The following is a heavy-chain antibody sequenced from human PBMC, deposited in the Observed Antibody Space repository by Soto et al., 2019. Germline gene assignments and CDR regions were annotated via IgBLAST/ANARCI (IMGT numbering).Heavy chain of an antibody. V-gene: IGHV4-59*01. D-gene: IGHD6-19*01. Sequence: LSLTCTVSGGSITSYYWSWIRQPPGKGLEWIGHIYYSGSTNYNPSLKSRVTISVGTSKNQFSLRLSSVTAADTAVFYCAKVGSGWTGGNDYWGQGTLVTVSS. CDR2: IYYSGST. J-gene: IGHJ4*02. CDR1: GGSITSYY. CDR3: AKVGSGWTGGNDY.